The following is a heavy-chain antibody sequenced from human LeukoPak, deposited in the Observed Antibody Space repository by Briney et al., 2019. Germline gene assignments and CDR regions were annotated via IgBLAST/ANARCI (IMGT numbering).Heavy chain of an antibody. D-gene: IGHD3-10*01. CDR3: GRVGAYYGSGSYSDY. CDR2: INSDGNST. J-gene: IGHJ4*02. CDR1: GFTFSSYW. V-gene: IGHV3-74*01. Sequence: GGSLRLSCAASGFTFSSYWMHWVRQAPGKGLVWVSRINSDGNSTSYADSVKGRFTISRDNAKKSLYLQMNSLRAEDTAVYYCGRVGAYYGSGSYSDYWGQGTLVTVSS.